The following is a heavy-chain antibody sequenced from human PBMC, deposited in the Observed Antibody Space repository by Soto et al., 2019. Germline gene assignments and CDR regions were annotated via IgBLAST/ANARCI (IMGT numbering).Heavy chain of an antibody. Sequence: QVQLVESGGGVVQPGRSLRLSCAVSGFTVSTYGMHWVRQAPGKGLEWVAVISHDGGHEYYADSVKGRFTISRDTSKNALILQMNSLRAEDTAVYYCAKGNSGSPYGAFDYWGQGTQVIVSS. CDR3: AKGNSGSPYGAFDY. V-gene: IGHV3-30*18. CDR1: GFTVSTYG. CDR2: ISHDGGHE. D-gene: IGHD1-26*01. J-gene: IGHJ4*02.